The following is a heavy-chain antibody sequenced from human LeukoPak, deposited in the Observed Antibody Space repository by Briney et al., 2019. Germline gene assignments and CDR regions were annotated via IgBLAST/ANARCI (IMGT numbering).Heavy chain of an antibody. CDR1: GGSISSGGYY. CDR3: ARDLFPQVPFQYSYQPPPYDP. D-gene: IGHD2-2*01. V-gene: IGHV4-30-2*01. CDR2: IYHSGST. Sequence: PSETLSLTCTVSGGSISSGGYYWSWIRQPPGKGLEWIGYIYHSGSTYYNPSLKSRVTISVDRSKNQFSLKLSSVTAADTAVYYCARDLFPQVPFQYSYQPPPYDPWGQGTLVTVSS. J-gene: IGHJ5*02.